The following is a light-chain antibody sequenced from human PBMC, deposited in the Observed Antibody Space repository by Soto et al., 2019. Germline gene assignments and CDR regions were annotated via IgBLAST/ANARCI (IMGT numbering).Light chain of an antibody. Sequence: QSVLTQPPSVSAAPGQKVTISCSGSSSIIGNNYVSWYQQLPGTAPKLLIYDNNKRPSGIPDRFSGSKSGTSATLGITGLQTGDEADYYCGTWDSSLSVVLFGGGTKLTVL. CDR3: GTWDSSLSVVL. J-gene: IGLJ2*01. CDR2: DNN. V-gene: IGLV1-51*01. CDR1: SSIIGNNY.